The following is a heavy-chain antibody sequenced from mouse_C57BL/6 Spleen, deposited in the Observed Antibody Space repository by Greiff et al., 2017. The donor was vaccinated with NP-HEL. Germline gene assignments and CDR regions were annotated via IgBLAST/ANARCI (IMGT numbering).Heavy chain of an antibody. CDR3: ARYIRGRLYAMDY. Sequence: EVKVVESGGGLVQPGGSLSLSCAASGFTFTDYYMSWVRQPPGKALEWLGFIRNKANGYTTEYSASVKGRFTISRDNSQSILYLQMNALRAEDSATYYCARYIRGRLYAMDYWGQGTSVTVSS. V-gene: IGHV7-3*01. CDR2: IRNKANGYTT. CDR1: GFTFTDYY. J-gene: IGHJ4*01. D-gene: IGHD3-3*01.